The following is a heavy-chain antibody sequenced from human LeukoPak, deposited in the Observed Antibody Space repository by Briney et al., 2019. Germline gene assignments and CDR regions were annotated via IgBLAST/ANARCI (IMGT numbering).Heavy chain of an antibody. CDR1: GDSVSSNSAA. J-gene: IGHJ5*02. Sequence: SQTLSLTCAISGDSVSSNSAAWNWIRQSPSRGLEWLGRTYYRSKWYNDYAVSVKSRITINPDTSKNQFSLQLNSVTPEDTAVYYCARGPLLWFGELLGSWFDPWGQGTLVTVSS. V-gene: IGHV6-1*01. D-gene: IGHD3-10*01. CDR3: ARGPLLWFGELLGSWFDP. CDR2: TYYRSKWYN.